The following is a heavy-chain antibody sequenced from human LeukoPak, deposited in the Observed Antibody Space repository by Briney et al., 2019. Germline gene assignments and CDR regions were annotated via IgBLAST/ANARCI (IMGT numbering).Heavy chain of an antibody. V-gene: IGHV1-24*01. CDR2: FDPEDGET. J-gene: IGHJ4*02. D-gene: IGHD4-11*01. CDR1: GYTLTELS. CDR3: ATSFTVTTGVDY. Sequence: ASVKVSCKVSGYTLTELSMHWVRQAPGKGLEWMGGFDPEDGETIYAQKFQGRVTMTEDTSTDTAYMELSSLRSEDTAVYYCATSFTVTTGVDYWGQGTLVTVSS.